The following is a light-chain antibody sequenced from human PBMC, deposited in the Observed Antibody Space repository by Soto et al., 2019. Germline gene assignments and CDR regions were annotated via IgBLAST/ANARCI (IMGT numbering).Light chain of an antibody. CDR1: QSVSTN. Sequence: EIVMTQSPATLSVSPGESATLSCRASQSVSTNLAWYQQKPGQAPRLLIYGASTRATGTPARFSGSGSGTEFILTISSLQSEDFAFYYCQQYNNWPWTFGRGPRWKSN. CDR2: GAS. CDR3: QQYNNWPWT. J-gene: IGKJ1*01. V-gene: IGKV3-15*01.